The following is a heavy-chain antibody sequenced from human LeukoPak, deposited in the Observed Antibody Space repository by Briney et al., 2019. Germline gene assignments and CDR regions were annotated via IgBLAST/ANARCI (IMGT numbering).Heavy chain of an antibody. D-gene: IGHD3-10*01. J-gene: IGHJ4*02. Sequence: QPGGSLRLSCAASGFTFSTLEMNWVRQAPGKGLEWVSYISSSGSTIYYADSVKGRFTISRDNAKNSLYLQMNSLRVEDTAIYHCARGRFGLDWGQGTLVTVSS. CDR3: ARGRFGLD. CDR2: ISSSGSTI. CDR1: GFTFSTLE. V-gene: IGHV3-48*03.